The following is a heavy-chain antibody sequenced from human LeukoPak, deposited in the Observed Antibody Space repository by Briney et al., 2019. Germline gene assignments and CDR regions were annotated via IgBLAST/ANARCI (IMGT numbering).Heavy chain of an antibody. J-gene: IGHJ6*02. CDR1: GFTFSSYA. Sequence: GGSLRLSCAASGFTFSSYAMSWVRQAPGKGLEWVSAISGSGGSTYYADSVKGRFTISRDNSKNTLYLQMNSQRAEDTAVYYCAKVQGALPRYYYYGMDVWGQGTTVTVSS. D-gene: IGHD1-26*01. V-gene: IGHV3-23*01. CDR2: ISGSGGST. CDR3: AKVQGALPRYYYYGMDV.